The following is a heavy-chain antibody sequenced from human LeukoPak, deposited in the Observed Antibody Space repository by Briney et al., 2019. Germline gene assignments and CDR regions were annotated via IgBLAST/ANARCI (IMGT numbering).Heavy chain of an antibody. Sequence: ASVKVSCKASGYTFTNNYLHWVRQAPGQGLEWMGMIYPRDGSTSYAQNFQGRVTVTRDTSTTTVHMELRGLRSEDTAVYYCVRDQEGFDYWGQGTVVTVSS. V-gene: IGHV1-46*01. CDR2: IYPRDGST. CDR3: VRDQEGFDY. J-gene: IGHJ4*02. CDR1: GYTFTNNY.